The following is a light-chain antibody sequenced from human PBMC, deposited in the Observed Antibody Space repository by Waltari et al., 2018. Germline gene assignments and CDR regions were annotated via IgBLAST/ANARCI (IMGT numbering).Light chain of an antibody. J-gene: IGKJ4*01. CDR3: QQRSNWPLT. V-gene: IGKV3-11*01. Sequence: EIVLTQSPATLSLSPGERVTLSCRASQSVSTYFAWYQQKPGLAPRLLIYDASNRATGIPARFSGSGSGTDFTLTINSLEPEDFAVYYCQQRSNWPLTFGGGTKVELK. CDR2: DAS. CDR1: QSVSTY.